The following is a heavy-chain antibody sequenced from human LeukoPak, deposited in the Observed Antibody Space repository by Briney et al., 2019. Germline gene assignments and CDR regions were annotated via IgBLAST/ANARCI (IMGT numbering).Heavy chain of an antibody. CDR3: GRLGPIRAFDI. D-gene: IGHD1-14*01. V-gene: IGHV5-51*01. Sequence: GESLKISLKGSGYSFTSYWIGWVRPMPGKGLEWMGIIYPGDSDTRYSPSFQGQVTISADKSISTAYLQWSSLKASDTAQYYCGRLGPIRAFDISGQGTMLTVSS. CDR1: GYSFTSYW. CDR2: IYPGDSDT. J-gene: IGHJ3*02.